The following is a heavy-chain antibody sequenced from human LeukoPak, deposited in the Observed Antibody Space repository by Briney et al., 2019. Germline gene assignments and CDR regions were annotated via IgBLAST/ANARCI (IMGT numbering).Heavy chain of an antibody. J-gene: IGHJ6*03. CDR2: ISWNSGSI. V-gene: IGHV3-9*01. CDR1: GFTFSSYA. Sequence: GGSLRLSCAAFGFTFSSYAMSWVRQAPGKGLEWVSGISWNSGSIGYADSVKGRFTISRDNAKNPLYLQMNSLRAEDTALYYCATSSSASAGDYYYYMDVWGKGTTVTVSS. D-gene: IGHD6-6*01. CDR3: ATSSSASAGDYYYYMDV.